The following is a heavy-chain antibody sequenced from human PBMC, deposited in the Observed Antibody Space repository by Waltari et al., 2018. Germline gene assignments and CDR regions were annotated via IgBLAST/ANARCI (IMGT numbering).Heavy chain of an antibody. D-gene: IGHD3-3*01. Sequence: QVQLQQLGVGLLKPSETLSLTCAVSSESFSAYSWNWIRPPPGKGLGWIGEINYRGNTNYNSSLRSRVTILADASKIQVSLKLRAATAADTAMYYCARGRPSDDGRLLGFFDWGQGILVTVAS. CDR1: SESFSAYS. CDR3: ARGRPSDDGRLLGFFD. J-gene: IGHJ4*02. CDR2: INYRGNT. V-gene: IGHV4-34*01.